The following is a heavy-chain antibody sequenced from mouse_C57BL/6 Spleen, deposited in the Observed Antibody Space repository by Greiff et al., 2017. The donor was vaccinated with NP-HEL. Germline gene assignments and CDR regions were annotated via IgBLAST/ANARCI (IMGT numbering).Heavy chain of an antibody. CDR1: GYTFTSYW. CDR3: ARLPGSSYEEY. V-gene: IGHV1-52*01. CDR2: IDPSDSET. Sequence: QVQLQQPGAELVRPGSSVKLSCKASGYTFTSYWMHWVTQRPIQGLEWIGNIDPSDSETHYTQKFKDQATLTVDQSSTTPYLQRSSLTSEDSAVYDCARLPGSSYEEYWGQGTTLTVAS. J-gene: IGHJ2*01. D-gene: IGHD1-1*01.